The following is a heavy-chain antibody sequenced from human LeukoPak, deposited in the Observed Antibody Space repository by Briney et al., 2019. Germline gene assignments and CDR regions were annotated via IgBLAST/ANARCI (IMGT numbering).Heavy chain of an antibody. CDR1: VYTFTGYY. CDR2: INPNSGGT. D-gene: IGHD6-13*01. CDR3: ARDSFSGIAAGDAFDI. J-gene: IGHJ3*02. V-gene: IGHV1-2*02. Sequence: GASVKVSCKASVYTFTGYYMHWVRQAPGQGLEWMGWINPNSGGTNYAQKFQGRVTMTRDTSISTAYMELSRLRSDDTAVYYCARDSFSGIAAGDAFDIWGQGTMVTVSS.